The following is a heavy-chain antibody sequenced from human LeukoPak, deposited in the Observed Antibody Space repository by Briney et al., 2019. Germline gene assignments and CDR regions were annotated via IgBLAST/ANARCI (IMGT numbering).Heavy chain of an antibody. J-gene: IGHJ4*02. D-gene: IGHD3-10*01. CDR2: ISSSSSYI. Sequence: GGSLRLSCAASGFTFSSYSINWVRQAPGKGREWVLAISSSSSYIYYADSVKGRFTISRDNAKNSLYLQMNSLRAEDTAVYYCARDRFWFGELENYFDYWGQGTLVTVSS. CDR1: GFTFSSYS. CDR3: ARDRFWFGELENYFDY. V-gene: IGHV3-21*01.